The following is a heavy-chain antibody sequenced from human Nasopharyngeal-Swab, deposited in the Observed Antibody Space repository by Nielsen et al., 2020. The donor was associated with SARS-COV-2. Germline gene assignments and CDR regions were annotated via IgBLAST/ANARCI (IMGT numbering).Heavy chain of an antibody. CDR1: GFSLSTSGMC. J-gene: IGHJ4*02. D-gene: IGHD3-10*01. Sequence: GPTLVKPTQTLTLTCTSSGFSLSTSGMCVSWIRQPPGKALEWLALIDWDDDKYYSTSLKTRLTISKDTSKNQVVLTMTNMDPVDTATYYCARILVGRYYGSGSYYYFDYWGQGTLVTVSS. CDR2: IDWDDDK. V-gene: IGHV2-70*01. CDR3: ARILVGRYYGSGSYYYFDY.